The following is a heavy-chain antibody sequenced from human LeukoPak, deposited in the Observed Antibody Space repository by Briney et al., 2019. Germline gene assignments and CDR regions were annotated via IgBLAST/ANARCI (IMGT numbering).Heavy chain of an antibody. J-gene: IGHJ3*02. V-gene: IGHV4-34*01. CDR2: ISYSGGT. CDR3: AREVEYYDSSGYRPHAFDI. D-gene: IGHD3-22*01. CDR1: GGSFSGYY. Sequence: SETLSLTCAVYGGSFSGYYWSWIRQPPGKGLEWFGSISYSGGTAYNPSLRSRVTISVDTSKNQFSLKVNSVTAADTAVYYCAREVEYYDSSGYRPHAFDIWGQGTLVTVS.